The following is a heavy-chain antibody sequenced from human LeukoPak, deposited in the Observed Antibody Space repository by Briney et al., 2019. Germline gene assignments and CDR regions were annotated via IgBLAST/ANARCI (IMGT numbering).Heavy chain of an antibody. V-gene: IGHV4-4*07. CDR2: IYTSGST. CDR1: GGSISSYY. CDR3: ARVGGSSWYGAFDI. D-gene: IGHD6-13*01. Sequence: SETLSLTCTVSGGSISSYYWSWIRQPAGKGLEWIGRIYTSGSTSYNPSLKSRVTMSVDTSKNQFSLKLSSVTAADTAVYYCARVGGSSWYGAFDIWGQGTMVTVSS. J-gene: IGHJ3*02.